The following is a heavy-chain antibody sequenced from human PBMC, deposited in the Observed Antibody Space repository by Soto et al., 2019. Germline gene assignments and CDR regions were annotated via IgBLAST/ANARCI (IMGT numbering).Heavy chain of an antibody. CDR3: ATKVGRVAGARCFYP. J-gene: IGHJ5*02. CDR2: ISAYNGNT. Sequence: QVQLVQSGAEVKKPGDSVKVSCKASGYTFTSYGISWVRQAPGQGLEWMAWISAYNGNTNYAQKLQGKVTMTTDTSTSTAYMELRRLRFDYTSLYYCATKVGRVAGARCFYPWVQATRVTVST. V-gene: IGHV1-18*01. D-gene: IGHD6-6*01. CDR1: GYTFTSYG.